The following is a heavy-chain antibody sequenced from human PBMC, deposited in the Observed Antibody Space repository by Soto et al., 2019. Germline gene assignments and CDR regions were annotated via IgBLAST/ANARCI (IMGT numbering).Heavy chain of an antibody. CDR2: IYYSGST. CDR3: ARRGYYAISAFDI. Sequence: SETLSLTCTVSGGSISSSSYYWGWIRQPPGKGLEWIGSIYYSGSTYYNPSLKSRVTISVDTSKNQFSLKLSSVTAADTAVYYCARRGYYAISAFDIWGQGTMVTVSS. D-gene: IGHD2-8*01. J-gene: IGHJ3*02. CDR1: GGSISSSSYY. V-gene: IGHV4-39*01.